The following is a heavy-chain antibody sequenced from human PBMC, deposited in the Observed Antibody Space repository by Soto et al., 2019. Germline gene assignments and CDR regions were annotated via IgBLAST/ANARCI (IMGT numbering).Heavy chain of an antibody. CDR2: ISPGSRYP. V-gene: IGHV3-11*06. J-gene: IGHJ5*02. CDR3: VRGGGGGLFDP. D-gene: IGHD2-15*01. Sequence: PWGSLRLSCAGSVFTFGDSYMSWTRQAPGKGLEWLSYISPGSRYPAYADSVKGRFTISRDNAKRSLYLQMMSLTAEDTAIYYCVRGGGGGLFDPWGQGTMVTVSS. CDR1: VFTFGDSY.